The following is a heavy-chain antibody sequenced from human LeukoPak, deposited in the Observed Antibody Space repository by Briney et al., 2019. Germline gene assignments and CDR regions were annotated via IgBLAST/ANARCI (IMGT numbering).Heavy chain of an antibody. CDR3: ARDLEDTSGRDYYHGMDV. CDR2: VYFTGRS. J-gene: IGHJ6*02. D-gene: IGHD6-19*01. V-gene: IGHV4-4*07. CDR1: GVSFTSYY. Sequence: PSETLSLTCTVSGVSFTSYYWSWIRQPAGKGLEWIGRVYFTGRSNYNPSLMSRGIILVDTTKNQFSLKVTSVTAADTAVYFCARDLEDTSGRDYYHGMDVWGQGTTVTVSS.